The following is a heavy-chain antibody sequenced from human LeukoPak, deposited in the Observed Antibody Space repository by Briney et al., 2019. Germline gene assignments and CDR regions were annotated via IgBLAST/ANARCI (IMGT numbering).Heavy chain of an antibody. CDR1: GFTFSDSY. D-gene: IGHD3-3*01. J-gene: IGHJ3*02. V-gene: IGHV3-11*06. CDR3: ARDKNGVFDI. Sequence: GGSLRLSCAASGFTFSDSYMSWIRQVPGKGLEWVSSISSGSTYIHNADSVQGRFTISRDNAKDSLFLLVNSLRAEDTAVYYCARDKNGVFDIWGQGTMVTVSS. CDR2: ISSGSTYI.